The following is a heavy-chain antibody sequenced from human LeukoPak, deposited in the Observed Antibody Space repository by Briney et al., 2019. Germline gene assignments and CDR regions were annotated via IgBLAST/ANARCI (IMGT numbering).Heavy chain of an antibody. CDR3: AKTTYASNSSGWYNHFDY. CDR2: ISTTSDYI. Sequence: GGSLRLSCAASGFTFSSYNMNWVRQAPGKGLEWVSSISTTSDYIYYADSLKGRFTISRDNAKNSLYLQMNSLRAEDTAVYYCAKTTYASNSSGWYNHFDYWGQGTLVTVSS. CDR1: GFTFSSYN. J-gene: IGHJ4*02. D-gene: IGHD6-19*01. V-gene: IGHV3-21*01.